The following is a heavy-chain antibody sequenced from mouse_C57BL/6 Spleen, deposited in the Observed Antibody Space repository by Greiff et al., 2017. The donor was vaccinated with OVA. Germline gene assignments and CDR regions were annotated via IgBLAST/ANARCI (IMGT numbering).Heavy chain of an antibody. V-gene: IGHV3-1*01. J-gene: IGHJ4*01. CDR3: ALSPGNSYAMDY. D-gene: IGHD2-1*01. Sequence: EVQLLESGPGMVKPSQSLSLTCTASGYSFTSCYDCHWIRHFPGNKLEWMGYISYSGSTNYNPSLKSRISITHDTSKNHFFLKLNSVTTEDTATDYCALSPGNSYAMDYWGQGTSVTVSS. CDR2: ISYSGST. CDR1: GYSFTSCYD.